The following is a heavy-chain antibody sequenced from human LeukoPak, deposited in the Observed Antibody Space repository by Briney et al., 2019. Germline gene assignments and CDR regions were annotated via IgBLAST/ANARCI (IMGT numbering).Heavy chain of an antibody. Sequence: ASVKVSCKASGYTFTSYDINWVRQATGQGLEWMGWMNPNSGNTGYAQKFQGRVTMTRNTSMSTAYMELSSLRSEDTAVYYCARGPLIPYCSSTSCRGPYYMDVWGKGTTVTISS. V-gene: IGHV1-8*01. CDR1: GYTFTSYD. CDR2: MNPNSGNT. D-gene: IGHD2-2*01. CDR3: ARGPLIPYCSSTSCRGPYYMDV. J-gene: IGHJ6*03.